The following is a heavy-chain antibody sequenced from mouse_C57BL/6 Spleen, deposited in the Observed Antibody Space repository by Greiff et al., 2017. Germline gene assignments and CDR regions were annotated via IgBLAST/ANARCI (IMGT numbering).Heavy chain of an antibody. Sequence: EVQLVESGGDLVKPGGSLKLSCAASGFTFSSYGMSWVRQTPDKRLEWVATISSGGSYTYYPDSVKGRFTISRDNAKNTLYLQMSSLKSEDTAMYYCARHAYHDYSNYVLYYYAVDYWGQGTSVTVSS. J-gene: IGHJ4*01. D-gene: IGHD2-5*01. CDR1: GFTFSSYG. V-gene: IGHV5-6*01. CDR2: ISSGGSYT. CDR3: ARHAYHDYSNYVLYYYAVDY.